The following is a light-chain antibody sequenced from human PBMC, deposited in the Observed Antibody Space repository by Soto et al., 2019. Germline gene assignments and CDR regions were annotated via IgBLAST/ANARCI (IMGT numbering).Light chain of an antibody. Sequence: DIQMTQSPSSLSASVGDRVTISCRASQSISRYLNWYQQKPGKAPKLLIYGASNLQSGVPSGFSGSGSGTDFTLTNTSLQPEDFATYYCQQTYSTPPTFGQGTKVEIK. CDR1: QSISRY. CDR3: QQTYSTPPT. J-gene: IGKJ1*01. V-gene: IGKV1-39*01. CDR2: GAS.